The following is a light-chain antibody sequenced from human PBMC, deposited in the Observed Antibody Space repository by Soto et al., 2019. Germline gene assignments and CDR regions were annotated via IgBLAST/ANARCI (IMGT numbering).Light chain of an antibody. CDR1: QSISDT. Sequence: EIVMTQSPATLSVSPGGRATLSCRASQSISDTLAWYQQKPGQAPRLLIYSASRVATGFPARFSGSGSGTDFTLTISSLQSEDFAVYYCQQYNNGPWTFGQGTKVEIK. CDR2: SAS. V-gene: IGKV3-15*01. J-gene: IGKJ1*01. CDR3: QQYNNGPWT.